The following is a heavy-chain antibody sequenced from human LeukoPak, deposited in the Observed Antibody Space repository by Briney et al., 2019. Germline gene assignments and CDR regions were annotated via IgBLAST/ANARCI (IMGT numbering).Heavy chain of an antibody. CDR1: GYSISSGHY. J-gene: IGHJ5*02. CDR2: ICHSGST. Sequence: SETLSLTCTVSGYSISSGHYWGWIRQPPGKGLEWIGSICHSGSTYYNPSLKSRVTISVDTSKNQFSLKLSSVTAADTAVYYCARDHYPYYDFWSGYPYKANWFDPWGQGTLVTVSS. CDR3: ARDHYPYYDFWSGYPYKANWFDP. V-gene: IGHV4-38-2*02. D-gene: IGHD3-3*01.